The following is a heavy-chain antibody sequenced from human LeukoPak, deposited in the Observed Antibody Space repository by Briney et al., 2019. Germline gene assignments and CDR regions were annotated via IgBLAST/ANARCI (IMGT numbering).Heavy chain of an antibody. CDR3: ARSPNYYDSSGLRGNDY. D-gene: IGHD3-22*01. Sequence: ASVKVSCTASGYTFTGYYMHWVRQAPGQGLEWMGWINPNSGGTNYAQEFQGRVTMTRDTSISTAYMELSRLRSDDTAVYYCARSPNYYDSSGLRGNDYWGQGTLVTVSS. CDR1: GYTFTGYY. V-gene: IGHV1-2*02. CDR2: INPNSGGT. J-gene: IGHJ4*02.